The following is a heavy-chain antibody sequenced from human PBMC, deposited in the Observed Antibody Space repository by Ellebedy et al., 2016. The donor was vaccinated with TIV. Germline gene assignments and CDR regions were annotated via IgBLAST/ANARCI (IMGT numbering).Heavy chain of an antibody. V-gene: IGHV1-46*01. J-gene: IGHJ4*02. D-gene: IGHD3-22*01. CDR1: GGTFSSYA. CDR3: ARGSGYYPFDY. CDR2: SNPSGGST. Sequence: AASVKVSCKASGGTFSSYAISWVRQAPGQGLEWMGISNPSGGSTSYAQKFQGRVTMTRDTSTSTVYMELSSLRSEDTAVYYCARGSGYYPFDYWGQGTLVTVSS.